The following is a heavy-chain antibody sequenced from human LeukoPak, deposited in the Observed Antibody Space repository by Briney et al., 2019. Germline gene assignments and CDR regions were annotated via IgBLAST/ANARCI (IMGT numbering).Heavy chain of an antibody. D-gene: IGHD1-26*01. Sequence: GGSLRLSCSVSGFIFSSYSMNWVRQAPGKGLEWVSSISSSSAHISYADSVKGRFTISRDSAKNSLYLQMNSLRPEDSAMYYCARDSGSYSLNLDYWGQGTLVPVSS. CDR1: GFIFSSYS. V-gene: IGHV3-21*01. CDR3: ARDSGSYSLNLDY. CDR2: ISSSSAHI. J-gene: IGHJ4*02.